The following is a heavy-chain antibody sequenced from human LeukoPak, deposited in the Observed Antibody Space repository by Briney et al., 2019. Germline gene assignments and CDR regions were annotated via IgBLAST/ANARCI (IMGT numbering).Heavy chain of an antibody. CDR1: GITFSKFG. J-gene: IGHJ4*02. CDR2: ISGDGGAT. Sequence: GGSLRLSCGASGITFSKFGMSWVRQAPGKGLEWVSAISGDGGATYYADSVKGRFTISRDNSKNTLYLQMNSLRAEDTAVYFCAKSFDSASYYNKNWGQGTLVTVSS. D-gene: IGHD1-26*01. V-gene: IGHV3-23*01. CDR3: AKSFDSASYYNKN.